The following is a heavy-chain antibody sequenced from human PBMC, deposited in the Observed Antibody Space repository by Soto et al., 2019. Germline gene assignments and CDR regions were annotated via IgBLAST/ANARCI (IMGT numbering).Heavy chain of an antibody. D-gene: IGHD2-8*01. Sequence: QVQLQESGPGLVKPSGTLSLTCAVSGGYISSSNWWSWVRQPPGKGLEWIGEIYHSGSTNYNPSLKSRVTISVDKSKNQFSLKLSSVTAADTAVYYCARGASLVYAIVRSNWFDPWGQGTLVTVSS. J-gene: IGHJ5*02. CDR2: IYHSGST. CDR3: ARGASLVYAIVRSNWFDP. CDR1: GGYISSSNW. V-gene: IGHV4-4*02.